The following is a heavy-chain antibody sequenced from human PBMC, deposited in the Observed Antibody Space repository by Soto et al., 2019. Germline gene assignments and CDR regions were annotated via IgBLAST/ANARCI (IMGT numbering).Heavy chain of an antibody. J-gene: IGHJ4*02. D-gene: IGHD1-26*01. CDR3: AKLSNYWDNDN. CDR1: GFTFSSHA. CDR2: IDGSGGGT. V-gene: IGHV3-23*01. Sequence: EVQLLESGGGLVQPGGSLILACAGSGFTFSSHAMSWVRQAPGKGLEWVSSIDGSGGGTYYADSVKGRFTISRDNSKNTVYMQMNSLRVEDTAVYYCAKLSNYWDNDNWGQGTLVTVSS.